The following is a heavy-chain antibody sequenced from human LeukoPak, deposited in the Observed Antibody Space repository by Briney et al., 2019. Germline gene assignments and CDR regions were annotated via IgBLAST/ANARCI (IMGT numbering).Heavy chain of an antibody. CDR2: IRSKANSYAT. Sequence: GGSLRLSCAASGFTFSGSAMHWVRQASGKGLEWVGRIRSKANSYATAYAASVKGRFTISRDDSKNTAYLQMNSLKTEDTAVYYCARDDVIVVVPAAIFAAQGDSDYWGQGTLVTVSS. V-gene: IGHV3-73*01. J-gene: IGHJ4*02. CDR3: ARDDVIVVVPAAIFAAQGDSDY. D-gene: IGHD2-2*01. CDR1: GFTFSGSA.